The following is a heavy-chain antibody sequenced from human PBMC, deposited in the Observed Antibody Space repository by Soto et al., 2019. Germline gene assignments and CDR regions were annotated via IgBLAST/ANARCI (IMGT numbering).Heavy chain of an antibody. CDR1: GGSISSGGYY. J-gene: IGHJ6*02. CDR3: ARGADWDYYYGMDV. CDR2: IYYSGST. D-gene: IGHD2-21*01. Sequence: TLSLTCTVSGGSISSGGYYWSWIRQHPGKGLEWIGYIYYSGSTYYNPSLKSRVTISVDTSKNQFSLKLSSVTAADTAVYYCARGADWDYYYGMDVWGQGTMVTVSS. V-gene: IGHV4-31*03.